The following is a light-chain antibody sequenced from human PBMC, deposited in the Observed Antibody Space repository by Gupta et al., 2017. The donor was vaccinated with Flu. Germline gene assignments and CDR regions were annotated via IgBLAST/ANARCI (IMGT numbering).Light chain of an antibody. CDR3: SSYTSSYTYV. J-gene: IGLJ1*01. V-gene: IGLV2-18*03. CDR1: SSDIGTYNR. Sequence: QSALTQPPSVSGSPGQSVTISCTGTSSDIGTYNRVSWYQQPPGTAPKLMIYEVSNRPSGVPDRFSASKSGNTASLTTSGRQGEDEADYYCSSYTSSYTYVFGTGTKVTVL. CDR2: EVS.